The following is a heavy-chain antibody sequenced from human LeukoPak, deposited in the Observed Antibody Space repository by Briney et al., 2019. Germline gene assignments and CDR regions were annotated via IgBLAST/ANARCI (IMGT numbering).Heavy chain of an antibody. D-gene: IGHD5-24*01. Sequence: GGSLRLSCAASGFTFSTYGMHWVRQAPGKGLEWVAVVSFDSNNLYYADSVKGRFTVSRDDAKSSLYLQMNSLRAEDTAIYYCAREKRFNWFDPWGQGTLVTVSS. CDR2: VSFDSNNL. V-gene: IGHV3-33*05. J-gene: IGHJ5*02. CDR3: AREKRFNWFDP. CDR1: GFTFSTYG.